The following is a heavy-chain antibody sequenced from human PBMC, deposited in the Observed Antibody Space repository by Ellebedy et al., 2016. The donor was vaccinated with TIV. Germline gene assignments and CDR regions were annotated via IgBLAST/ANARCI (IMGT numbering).Heavy chain of an antibody. CDR3: ARQSDIVLVPVAYYGLDV. CDR2: IDPSDSHT. J-gene: IGHJ6*02. Sequence: GESLKISCKGSGYTFTNYLITWARQMPGKGLEWMGRIDPSDSHTSYSPSFQGHVTISVDKSISTAYLQWSSLKASDTAMYYCARQSDIVLVPVAYYGLDVWGRGTTVIVSS. D-gene: IGHD2-2*01. V-gene: IGHV5-10-1*01. CDR1: GYTFTNYL.